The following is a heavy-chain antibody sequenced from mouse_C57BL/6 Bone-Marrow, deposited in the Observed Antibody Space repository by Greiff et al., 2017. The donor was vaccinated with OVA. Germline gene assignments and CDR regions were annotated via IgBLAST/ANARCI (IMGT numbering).Heavy chain of an antibody. CDR3: ARRGNWDPFAY. CDR1: GFNFSDYY. D-gene: IGHD4-1*01. CDR2: ISNGGGST. Sequence: EVQRVESGGGLVQPGGSLKLSCAASGFNFSDYYMYWVRQTPEKRLEWVAYISNGGGSTYYPDTVKGRFTISRDNAKNTLYLQMSRLKSEDTAMYYCARRGNWDPFAYWGQGTLVTVSA. V-gene: IGHV5-12*01. J-gene: IGHJ3*01.